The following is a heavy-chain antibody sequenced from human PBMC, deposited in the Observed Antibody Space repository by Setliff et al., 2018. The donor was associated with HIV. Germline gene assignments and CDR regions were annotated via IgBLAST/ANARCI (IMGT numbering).Heavy chain of an antibody. CDR3: AIEPLPGDFGDF. J-gene: IGHJ4*02. CDR1: GYTFTTYV. V-gene: IGHV1-3*01. CDR2: INVGSGNT. Sequence: ASVKVSCKASGYTFTTYVVHWVRQAPGQRLEWMGWINVGSGNTKYSQKFQGGVTITRDTSASTAYMELSSLRSEDTAVYYCAIEPLPGDFGDFWGQGTLVTVS. D-gene: IGHD7-27*01.